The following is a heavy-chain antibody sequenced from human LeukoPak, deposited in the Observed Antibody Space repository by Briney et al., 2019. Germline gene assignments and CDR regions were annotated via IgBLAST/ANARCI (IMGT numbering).Heavy chain of an antibody. V-gene: IGHV4-38-2*01. CDR2: IYYGGST. D-gene: IGHD5-24*01. J-gene: IGHJ4*02. CDR3: AGGIPLMATFIEENEYYFDY. CDR1: GYTFSSDYM. Sequence: AGSLRLSCAVSGYTFSSDYMRCCSREPRGRVVWVLGIIYYGGSTNYDPSLKGRVTISRDTSKNSLSLQLSSLTAADTAVYYCAGGIPLMATFIEENEYYFDYWGQGTLVTVSS.